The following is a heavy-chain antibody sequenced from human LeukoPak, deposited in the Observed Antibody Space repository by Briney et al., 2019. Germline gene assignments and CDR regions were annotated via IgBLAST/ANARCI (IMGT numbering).Heavy chain of an antibody. CDR1: GFTFSGYR. D-gene: IGHD3-9*01. CDR2: IKQDGSEK. Sequence: GGSLRLSGAASGFTFSGYRMSWVRQAPGKGLEWVANIKQDGSEKYYVDSVKGRFTISRDNAKNSLYLQMNSLRAEDTAVYCCARELLRYFDWWGQGTLVTVSS. V-gene: IGHV3-7*01. J-gene: IGHJ4*02. CDR3: ARELLRYFDW.